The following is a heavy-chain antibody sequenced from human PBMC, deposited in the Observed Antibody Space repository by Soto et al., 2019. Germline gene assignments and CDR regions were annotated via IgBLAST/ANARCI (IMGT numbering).Heavy chain of an antibody. J-gene: IGHJ4*02. CDR1: GGTFSNYS. V-gene: IGHV1-69*12. Sequence: QVQLVQSGAEVKKPGSSVKVSCKASGGTFSNYSINWVRQAPGQGLEWMGGIIPFFGTANYAQKFQGRVTITADESATTAYMEVTSLRSADTAVYYCARIEGYCSGGTCYRGSGDYWGQGTMVAVSS. CDR3: ARIEGYCSGGTCYRGSGDY. D-gene: IGHD2-15*01. CDR2: IIPFFGTA.